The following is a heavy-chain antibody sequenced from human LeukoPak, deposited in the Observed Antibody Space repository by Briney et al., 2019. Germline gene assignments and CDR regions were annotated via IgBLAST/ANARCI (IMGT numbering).Heavy chain of an antibody. D-gene: IGHD3-22*01. CDR2: ISSSSSYI. CDR1: GFTFSSYS. CDR3: ARVYDSSGYYLPPFDY. J-gene: IGHJ4*02. Sequence: PGRSLRLSCAASGFTFSSYSMNWVRQAPGKGLEWVSSISSSSSYIYYADSVKGRFTISRDNAKNSLYLQMNSLRAEDTAVYYCARVYDSSGYYLPPFDYWGQGTLVTVSS. V-gene: IGHV3-21*01.